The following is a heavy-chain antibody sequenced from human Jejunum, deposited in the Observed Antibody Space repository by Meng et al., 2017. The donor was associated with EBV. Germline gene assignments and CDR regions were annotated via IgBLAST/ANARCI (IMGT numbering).Heavy chain of an antibody. D-gene: IGHD3-16*01. Sequence: DLLQSGADVKKSGASGKVLCKASADTFAAYYMHWVRQAPGQGLEWMGRINPNSGGANYAQKFQGRVTMTRDTSISTAYMELSRLRSDDTAVYYCAREGLVGDPRYFDLWGRGTLVTVSS. V-gene: IGHV1-2*06. J-gene: IGHJ2*01. CDR2: INPNSGGA. CDR1: ADTFAAYY. CDR3: AREGLVGDPRYFDL.